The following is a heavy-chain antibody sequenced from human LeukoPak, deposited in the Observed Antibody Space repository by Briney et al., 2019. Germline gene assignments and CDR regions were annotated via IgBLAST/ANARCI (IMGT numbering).Heavy chain of an antibody. CDR1: GGSISSYY. J-gene: IGHJ4*02. D-gene: IGHD3-22*01. CDR3: ARHDPDYYDSSGYDY. CDR2: IYYSGST. V-gene: IGHV4-59*08. Sequence: PSETLSLTCTVSGGSISSYYWSWIRQPPGKGLEWIGYIYYSGSTYYNPSLKSRVTISVDTSKNQFSLKLSSVTAADTAVYYCARHDPDYYDSSGYDYWGQGTLVTVSS.